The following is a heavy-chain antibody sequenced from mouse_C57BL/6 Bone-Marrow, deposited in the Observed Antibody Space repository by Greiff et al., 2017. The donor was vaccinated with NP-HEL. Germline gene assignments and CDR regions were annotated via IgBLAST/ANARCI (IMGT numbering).Heavy chain of an antibody. CDR3: TTYAMDY. J-gene: IGHJ4*01. CDR2: IDPENGDT. CDR1: GFNIKDDY. V-gene: IGHV14-4*01. Sequence: DVQLQESGAELVRPGASVKLSCTASGFNIKDDYMHWVKQRPEQGLEWIGWIDPENGDTEYASKFQGKATITADTSSNTAYLQRSSLTSEDTAVYYCTTYAMDYWGQGTSVTVSS.